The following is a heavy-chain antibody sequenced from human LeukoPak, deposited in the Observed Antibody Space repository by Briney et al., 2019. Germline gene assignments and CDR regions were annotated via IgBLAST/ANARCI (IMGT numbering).Heavy chain of an antibody. CDR3: ARVEEAAAFNP. J-gene: IGHJ5*02. V-gene: IGHV3-21*01. Sequence: GGSLRLSCAASGFTFSTYSMNWVRQAPGKGLEWVSSISSSSSYIYYADSMKGRFTISRDNAKNSLYLQMNSLRAEDTAMYYCARVEEAAAFNPWGRGTLVTVFS. CDR2: ISSSSSYI. D-gene: IGHD6-13*01. CDR1: GFTFSTYS.